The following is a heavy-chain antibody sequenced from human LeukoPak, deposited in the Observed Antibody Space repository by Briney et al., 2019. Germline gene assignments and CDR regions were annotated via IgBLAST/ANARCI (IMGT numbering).Heavy chain of an antibody. CDR2: IIPIFGTA. D-gene: IGHD5-18*01. CDR3: AKQGAARQDYYMDV. V-gene: IGHV1-69*06. CDR1: GGSFIIYA. J-gene: IGHJ6*03. Sequence: ASVTVSFMSSGGSFIIYAISWVRQAPGQGLEGMGRIIPIFGTANYAQKFQGRVTITADIVSSTAYMEVNSLTSEDTAAYFCAKQGAARQDYYMDVWGNGTTVIVS.